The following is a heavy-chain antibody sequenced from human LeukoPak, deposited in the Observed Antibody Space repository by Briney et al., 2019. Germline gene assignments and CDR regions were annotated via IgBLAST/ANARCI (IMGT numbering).Heavy chain of an antibody. V-gene: IGHV1-69*06. D-gene: IGHD6-13*01. J-gene: IGHJ6*03. CDR2: IIPIFGTA. CDR3: ARDASRPLRYYYYYMDV. Sequence: ASVKVSCKASGGTFSSYAISWVRQAPGQGLEWMGGIIPIFGTANYAQKFQGRVTITADKSTSTAYMELSSLRSEDTAVYYCARDASRPLRYYYYYMDVWGKGTTVTVSS. CDR1: GGTFSSYA.